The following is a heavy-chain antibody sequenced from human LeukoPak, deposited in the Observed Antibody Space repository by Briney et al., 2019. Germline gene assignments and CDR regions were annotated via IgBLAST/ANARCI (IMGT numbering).Heavy chain of an antibody. CDR3: ARTSAGGNFDY. D-gene: IGHD2-15*01. V-gene: IGHV1-46*01. Sequence: ASVKVSCKASGYTFTNYYMHWVRQAPGQGLEWIGIINPTGGSTTYAQKFQGRVTLTRNTSTSTVSMELRSLISEDTAVYYCARTSAGGNFDYWGQGTLVTVSS. CDR2: INPTGGST. J-gene: IGHJ4*02. CDR1: GYTFTNYY.